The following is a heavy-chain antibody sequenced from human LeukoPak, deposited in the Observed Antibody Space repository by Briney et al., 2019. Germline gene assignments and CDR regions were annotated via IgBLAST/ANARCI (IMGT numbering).Heavy chain of an antibody. V-gene: IGHV1-2*02. CDR3: ARAKYCSSTSCYLGWFDP. D-gene: IGHD2-2*01. CDR2: INPNSGGT. Sequence: ASVKVSCKASGYTFTGYYMHWVRQAPGQGLEWMGWINPNSGGTNYAQKFQGRVTMTRDTSISTAYMELSRLRSDDTAVYYCARAKYCSSTSCYLGWFDPWGQGTLVTVSS. CDR1: GYTFTGYY. J-gene: IGHJ5*02.